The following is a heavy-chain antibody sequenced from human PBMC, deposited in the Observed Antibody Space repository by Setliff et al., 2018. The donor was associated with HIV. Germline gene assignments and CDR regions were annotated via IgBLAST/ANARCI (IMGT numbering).Heavy chain of an antibody. CDR1: GDSISRDFYY. V-gene: IGHV4-61*09. J-gene: IGHJ3*02. CDR2: IYTNGRT. CDR3: ARHSPNVGVHGDAFDI. Sequence: SETLSLTCTVSGDSISRDFYYWNWIRQPAGKGLEWIGHIYTNGRTHYNPSLKSRVTISMDTSKNQFSLKLSSVTAADTAVYYCARHSPNVGVHGDAFDIWGQGTVVTVSS. D-gene: IGHD2-8*01.